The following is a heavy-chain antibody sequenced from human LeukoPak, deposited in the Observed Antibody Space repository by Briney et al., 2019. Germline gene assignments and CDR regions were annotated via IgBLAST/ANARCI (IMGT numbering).Heavy chain of an antibody. CDR2: ISGSGGST. CDR3: AKDYYGSGSYFEGMDV. CDR1: GFTFSSYA. D-gene: IGHD3-10*01. V-gene: IGHV3-23*01. Sequence: GGSLRLSCAASGFTFSSYAMSWVRPAPGKGLEWVSAISGSGGSTYYADSVKGRFTISRDNSKNTLYLQMNSLRAEDTAVYYCAKDYYGSGSYFEGMDVWGQGTTVTVSS. J-gene: IGHJ6*02.